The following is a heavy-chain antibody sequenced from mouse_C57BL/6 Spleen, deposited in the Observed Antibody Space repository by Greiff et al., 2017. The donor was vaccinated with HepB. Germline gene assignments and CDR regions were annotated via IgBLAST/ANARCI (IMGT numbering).Heavy chain of an antibody. J-gene: IGHJ2*01. CDR3: ARSGYYNNPFDY. V-gene: IGHV1-81*01. Sequence: VQLQQSGAELARPGASVKLSCKASGYTLTSYGISWVKQRTGQGLEWIGEIYPRSGNTYYNEKFKGKATLTADKYSSTAYMELRSLTSEDSEVYYCARSGYYNNPFDYWGQGTTLTVSS. CDR1: GYTLTSYG. CDR2: IYPRSGNT. D-gene: IGHD2-5*01.